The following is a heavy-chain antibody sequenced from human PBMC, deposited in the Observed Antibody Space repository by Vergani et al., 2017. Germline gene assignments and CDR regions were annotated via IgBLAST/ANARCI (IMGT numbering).Heavy chain of an antibody. CDR2: ISGQNFRT. CDR1: GFTFTAHG. V-gene: IGHV3-23*01. CDR3: AKEGGGYCSGGTCYPEY. J-gene: IGHJ4*02. D-gene: IGHD2-15*01. Sequence: EVQLLESGGGSAQPGESLRLSCVASGFTFTAHGLNWVRQAPGKGLEWVSVISGQNFRTHYADSVKGRFTISRDNSKNTLYLQMKSLRPEDTAVYYCAKEGGGYCSGGTCYPEYWGQGTLVIVSS.